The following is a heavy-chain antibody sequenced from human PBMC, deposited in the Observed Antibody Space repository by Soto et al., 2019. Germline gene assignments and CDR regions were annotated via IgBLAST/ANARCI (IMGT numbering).Heavy chain of an antibody. J-gene: IGHJ6*02. V-gene: IGHV3-23*01. CDR2: ISGSGGST. D-gene: IGHD4-17*01. Sequence: GGSLRLSCAASGFTFSSYAMSWVRQAPGKGLEWVSAISGSGGSTYYADSVKGRFTIYRDNSKNTLYLQMNSLRAEDTAVYYCACTTYGGNPHYGMDVWGQGTTVTVSS. CDR1: GFTFSSYA. CDR3: ACTTYGGNPHYGMDV.